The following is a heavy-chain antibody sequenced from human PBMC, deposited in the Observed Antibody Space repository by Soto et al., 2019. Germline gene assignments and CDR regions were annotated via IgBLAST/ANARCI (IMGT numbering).Heavy chain of an antibody. CDR2: IYHSGST. Sequence: PSETLSLTCAVSGVSISSGGYSWSWIRQPPGKGLEWIGYIYHSGSTYYNPSLKSRVTISVDRSKNQFSLKLSSVTAADTAVYYCARGVLAGYYFDYWGQGTLVTVSS. D-gene: IGHD7-27*01. CDR1: GVSISSGGYS. CDR3: ARGVLAGYYFDY. J-gene: IGHJ4*02. V-gene: IGHV4-30-2*01.